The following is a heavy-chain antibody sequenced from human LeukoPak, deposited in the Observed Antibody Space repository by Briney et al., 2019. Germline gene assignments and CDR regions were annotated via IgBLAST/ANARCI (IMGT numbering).Heavy chain of an antibody. V-gene: IGHV4-39*01. J-gene: IGHJ6*02. CDR2: MFYSGTT. Sequence: PSETLSLTCTVSSDSIGSGSYSWGWIRQSPGKGLEWIGCMFYSGTTYYNPSLKSRVTMSVDTSKNQFSLKLCSVTAADTAVYYCARQPSPSTSSFYGMDVWGQGTTVTVSS. CDR1: SDSIGSGSYS. CDR3: ARQPSPSTSSFYGMDV. D-gene: IGHD2-2*01.